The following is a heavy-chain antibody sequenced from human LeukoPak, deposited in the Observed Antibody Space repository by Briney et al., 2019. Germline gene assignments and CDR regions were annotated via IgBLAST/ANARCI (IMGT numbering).Heavy chain of an antibody. D-gene: IGHD6-19*01. Sequence: SETLSLTCTVSGGSISSYYWSWIRQPPGKGLEWIGYIYYSGSTNYNPSLKSRVPISVDTSKNQFSLKLSSVTAADTAVYYCASRAVAGTPFDYYYGMDVWGQGTTVTVSS. CDR2: IYYSGST. V-gene: IGHV4-59*08. CDR1: GGSISSYY. J-gene: IGHJ6*02. CDR3: ASRAVAGTPFDYYYGMDV.